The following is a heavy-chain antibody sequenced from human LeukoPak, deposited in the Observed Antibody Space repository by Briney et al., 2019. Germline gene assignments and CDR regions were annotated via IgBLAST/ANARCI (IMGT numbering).Heavy chain of an antibody. D-gene: IGHD3-10*01. CDR3: ARGGAGGLDYFDY. J-gene: IGHJ4*02. V-gene: IGHV4-59*01. CDR1: GGSISNYY. CDR2: IYYSGST. Sequence: PSETLSLTCTVSGGSISNYYWTWIRQPPGKGLEWIGYIYYSGSTNYNPSLKSRVTISVDTSENQFSLKLSSVTAADTAVYYCARGGAGGLDYFDYWGQGTLVTVSS.